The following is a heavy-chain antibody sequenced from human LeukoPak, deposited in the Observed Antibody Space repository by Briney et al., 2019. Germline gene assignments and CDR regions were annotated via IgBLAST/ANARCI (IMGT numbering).Heavy chain of an antibody. CDR2: IYSGGST. Sequence: GGSLRLSCAASGFTVSSNYMSWVRQAPGKGLEWVSVIYSGGSTYYADSVKGRFTISRDNSKNTLYLQMNSLRAEDTAVYYCAKDHGVPWCDYWGQGTLVTVSS. CDR1: GFTVSSNY. V-gene: IGHV3-53*01. J-gene: IGHJ4*02. D-gene: IGHD2-2*01. CDR3: AKDHGVPWCDY.